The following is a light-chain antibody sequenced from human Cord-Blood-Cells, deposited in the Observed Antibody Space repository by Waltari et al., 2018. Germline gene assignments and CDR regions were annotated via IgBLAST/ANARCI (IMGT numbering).Light chain of an antibody. CDR1: PSVSSY. J-gene: IGKJ5*01. V-gene: IGKV3-11*01. Sequence: EIVLTQSTATLSLSPGERATLSCRASPSVSSYLAWYQQKPGQAPRLLIYDASNMATGIPARFSGSGSGTDFTLTISSLEPEDFAVYYCQQRSNWPPITFGQGTRLEIK. CDR3: QQRSNWPPIT. CDR2: DAS.